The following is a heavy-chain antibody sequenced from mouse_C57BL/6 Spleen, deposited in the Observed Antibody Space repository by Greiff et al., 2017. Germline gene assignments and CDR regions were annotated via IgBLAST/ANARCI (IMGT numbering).Heavy chain of an antibody. V-gene: IGHV1-55*01. J-gene: IGHJ1*03. CDR2: IYPGSGST. D-gene: IGHD1-1*01. Sequence: QVQLQQPGAELVKPGASVKMSCKASGYTFTSYWITWVKQRPGQGLEWIGDIYPGSGSTNYYEKFKSKATLTVDTSSSTAYMQLSSLTSEDSAVYYCARRYYYGSSYWYFDVWGTGTTVTVSS. CDR1: GYTFTSYW. CDR3: ARRYYYGSSYWYFDV.